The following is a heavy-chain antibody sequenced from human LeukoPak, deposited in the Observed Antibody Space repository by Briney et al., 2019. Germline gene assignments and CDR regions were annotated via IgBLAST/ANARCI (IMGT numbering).Heavy chain of an antibody. CDR1: GFTFSSYG. J-gene: IGHJ5*02. Sequence: PGGSLRLSCAASGFTFSSYGMHWVRQAPGKGLEWVAVISYDGSNKYYADSVKGRFTISRDNSKNTLYLQMNSLRAEDTAVYYCAKDALGWFDPWGQGTLVTVSS. CDR2: ISYDGSNK. V-gene: IGHV3-30*18. D-gene: IGHD3-16*01. CDR3: AKDALGWFDP.